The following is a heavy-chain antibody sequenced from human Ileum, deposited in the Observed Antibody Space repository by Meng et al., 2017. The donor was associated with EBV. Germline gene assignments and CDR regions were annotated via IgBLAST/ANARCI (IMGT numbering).Heavy chain of an antibody. CDR2: VYWDDDK. CDR1: GFSLNTSGVG. D-gene: IGHD3/OR15-3a*01. Sequence: IHLKDSGPTLVKPTQTLTLSCIFSGFSLNTSGVGVGWIRQPPGKALEWLALVYWDDDKRYSPSLERRLTITKDTSKNQVVLTMTNMDPLDTATYYCAHEEDWRIDYWGQGTLVTVSS. CDR3: AHEEDWRIDY. J-gene: IGHJ4*02. V-gene: IGHV2-5*02.